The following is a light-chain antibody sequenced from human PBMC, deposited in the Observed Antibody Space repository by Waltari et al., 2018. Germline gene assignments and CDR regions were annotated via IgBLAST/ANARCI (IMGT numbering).Light chain of an antibody. CDR2: DAS. CDR3: QQRGHWLT. J-gene: IGKJ4*01. V-gene: IGKV3-11*01. CDR1: QSVSSY. Sequence: EIVFPQSPSTLPLSTGERATLSCRASQSVSSYLTCFHQKPGQAPRPLIYDASKRATGIPARCSGSGAGTDFTLTSSSLEPEDFAVYYCQQRGHWLTFGGGTNVEIK.